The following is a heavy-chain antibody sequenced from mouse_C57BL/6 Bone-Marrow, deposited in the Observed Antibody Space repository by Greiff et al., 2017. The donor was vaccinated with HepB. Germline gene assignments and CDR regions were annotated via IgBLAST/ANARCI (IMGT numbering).Heavy chain of an antibody. J-gene: IGHJ1*03. D-gene: IGHD1-1*01. CDR2: INPDSSTI. CDR3: AFHYYGSSEGYFDV. V-gene: IGHV4-1*01. Sequence: AASGVDFSRYWMSWVRRAPGKGLEWIGEINPDSSTINYAPSLKDKFIISRDNAKNTLYLQMSKVRSEDTALYYCAFHYYGSSEGYFDVWGTGTTVTVSS. CDR1: GVDFSRYW.